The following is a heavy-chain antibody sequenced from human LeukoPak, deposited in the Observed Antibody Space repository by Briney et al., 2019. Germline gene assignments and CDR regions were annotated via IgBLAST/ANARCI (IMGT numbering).Heavy chain of an antibody. CDR1: GGSISSYY. J-gene: IGHJ4*02. Sequence: SETLSLTCTVSGGSISSYYWSWIRQPPGKGLEWIGYIHYSGSTNYNPSLKSRVTISVDMSKNQFSLKLSSVTAADTAVYYCAEFPYYYDSSGSVDYWGQGTLVTVSS. CDR2: IHYSGST. V-gene: IGHV4-59*12. CDR3: AEFPYYYDSSGSVDY. D-gene: IGHD3-22*01.